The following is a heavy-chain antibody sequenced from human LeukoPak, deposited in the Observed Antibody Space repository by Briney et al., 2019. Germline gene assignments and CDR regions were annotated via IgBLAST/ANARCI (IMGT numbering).Heavy chain of an antibody. D-gene: IGHD1-1*01. V-gene: IGHV5-51*01. CDR1: GYNFASSW. CDR3: AKIGSRPYFDY. CDR2: IYPGDSDT. J-gene: IGHJ4*02. Sequence: GESLKISCKGSGYNFASSWIGWVRQMSGKGLEWVGIIYPGDSDTRYSPSFQGQVTISADKSINTAYLQWDSLEDSDTAMYYCAKIGSRPYFDYWGQGTLVTVSS.